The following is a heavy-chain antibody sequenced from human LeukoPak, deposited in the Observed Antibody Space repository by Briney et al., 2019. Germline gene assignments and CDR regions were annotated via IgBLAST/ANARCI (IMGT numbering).Heavy chain of an antibody. CDR3: AKEAYDSSGYLTFHFDY. J-gene: IGHJ4*02. D-gene: IGHD3-22*01. CDR2: IRYDGSNK. V-gene: IGHV3-30*02. Sequence: PGGSLRLSCAASGFTFSSYGMPWVRQAPGKGLEWVAFIRYDGSNKYYADSVKGRFTISRDNSKNTLYLQMNSLRAEDTAVYYCAKEAYDSSGYLTFHFDYWGQGTLVTVSS. CDR1: GFTFSSYG.